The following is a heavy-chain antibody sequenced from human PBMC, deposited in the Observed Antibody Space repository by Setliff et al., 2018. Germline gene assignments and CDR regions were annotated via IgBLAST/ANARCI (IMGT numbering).Heavy chain of an antibody. V-gene: IGHV4-4*07. D-gene: IGHD3-10*01. CDR3: AASRAYTGAVEEWFLLKTFDL. Sequence: PSETLSLTCTVSGDSISNYYWNWIRQPAGKGLEWIGRIYVTESTKYNPSLKSRVTLSIDTSKNQFSLKLSSVTAADAALYYCAASRAYTGAVEEWFLLKTFDLWGQGSPVTVSS. CDR2: IYVTEST. CDR1: GDSISNYY. J-gene: IGHJ4*02.